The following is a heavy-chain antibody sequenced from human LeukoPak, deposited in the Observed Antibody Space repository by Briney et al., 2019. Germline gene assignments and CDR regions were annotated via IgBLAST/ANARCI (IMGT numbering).Heavy chain of an antibody. D-gene: IGHD2-15*01. CDR1: GFTFSSYG. CDR3: VGRLLGISWFDP. V-gene: IGHV3-33*01. J-gene: IGHJ5*02. Sequence: PGRSLRLSCAASGFTFSSYGMHWVRQAPGKGLEWVAVIWYDGSNKYYADSVKGQFTISRDNSKNTLYLQMNSLRAEDTAVYYCVGRLLGISWFDPWGQGTLVTVSS. CDR2: IWYDGSNK.